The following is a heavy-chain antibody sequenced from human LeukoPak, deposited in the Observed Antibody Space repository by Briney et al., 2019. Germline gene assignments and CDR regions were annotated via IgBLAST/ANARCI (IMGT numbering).Heavy chain of an antibody. CDR3: ARENPIGTYYSTFFDF. J-gene: IGHJ4*02. CDR2: FYTREII. CDR1: GDSINNSDYY. V-gene: IGHV4-61*02. D-gene: IGHD1-26*01. Sequence: SETLSLTCSVSGDSINNSDYYWNWIRQPAGKGLEWIGRFYTREIIHYNPSLKSRVSISDDSYKNQFSLHLTSVTAADTAVYYCARENPIGTYYSTFFDFWGQGILVTVSS.